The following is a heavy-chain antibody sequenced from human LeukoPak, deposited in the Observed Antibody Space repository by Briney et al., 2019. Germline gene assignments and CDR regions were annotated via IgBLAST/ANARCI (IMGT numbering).Heavy chain of an antibody. Sequence: GGSLRLSCAASGFTFSSYEMNWVRQAPGKGLEWVSYISSSGSTIYYADSVKGRFTISRDNAKNSLYLQMNGLRAEDTAVYYCAREPLGVVVVVAATGYFDYWGQGTLVTVSS. D-gene: IGHD2-15*01. V-gene: IGHV3-48*03. CDR2: ISSSGSTI. CDR1: GFTFSSYE. CDR3: AREPLGVVVVVAATGYFDY. J-gene: IGHJ4*02.